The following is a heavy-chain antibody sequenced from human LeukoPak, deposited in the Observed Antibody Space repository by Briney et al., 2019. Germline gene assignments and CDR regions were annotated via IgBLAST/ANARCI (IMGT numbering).Heavy chain of an antibody. J-gene: IGHJ6*03. Sequence: SETLSLTCTVSGGSVSSGSYYWSWIRQPPGKGLEWIGYIYYSGSTYYNPSLKSRVTISVDTSKNQFSLKLSSVTAADTAVYYCARQPLTGYSSSWYEDYYYMDVWGKGTTVTVSS. CDR3: ARQPLTGYSSSWYEDYYYMDV. D-gene: IGHD6-13*01. CDR2: IYYSGST. V-gene: IGHV4-61*01. CDR1: GGSVSSGSYY.